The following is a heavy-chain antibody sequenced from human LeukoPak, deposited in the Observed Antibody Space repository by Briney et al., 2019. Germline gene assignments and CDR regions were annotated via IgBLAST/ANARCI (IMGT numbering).Heavy chain of an antibody. D-gene: IGHD5-18*01. CDR3: ARGTAIVSRWFDP. V-gene: IGHV3-30-3*01. J-gene: IGHJ5*02. CDR1: GFTFSSSA. Sequence: GGSLRLSCAASGFTFSSSAMSWVRQAPGKGLEWVAVISYDGSNKYYADSVKGRFTISRDNSKNTLYLQMNSLRAEDTAVYYCARGTAIVSRWFDPWGQGTLVTVSS. CDR2: ISYDGSNK.